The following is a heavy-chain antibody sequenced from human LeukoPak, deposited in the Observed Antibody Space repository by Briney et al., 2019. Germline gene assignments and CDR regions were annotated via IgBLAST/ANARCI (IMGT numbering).Heavy chain of an antibody. CDR1: GFTFSSYA. V-gene: IGHV3-23*01. Sequence: GGSLRLSCAASGFTFSSYAMSWVRQAPGKGLEWVSAISGSGGSTYYADSVKGRFTISRDNSKNTLYLQMNSLRAEDTAVYYCAKGHEYDSSGYSEEVFDYWGQGTLVTVSS. D-gene: IGHD3-22*01. CDR2: ISGSGGST. CDR3: AKGHEYDSSGYSEEVFDY. J-gene: IGHJ4*02.